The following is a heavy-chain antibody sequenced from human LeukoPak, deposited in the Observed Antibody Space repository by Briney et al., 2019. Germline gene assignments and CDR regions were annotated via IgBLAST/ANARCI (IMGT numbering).Heavy chain of an antibody. D-gene: IGHD6-19*01. CDR3: ARDEDSSGWWGRITDY. V-gene: IGHV1-2*02. Sequence: ASVKVSCKASGYTFTGYYMHWVRQAPGQGLEWMGWINPNSGGTNYAQKFQGRVTMTRDTSISTAYMELSRLRSDDTAVYYCARDEDSSGWWGRITDYWGQGTLVTVSS. J-gene: IGHJ4*02. CDR2: INPNSGGT. CDR1: GYTFTGYY.